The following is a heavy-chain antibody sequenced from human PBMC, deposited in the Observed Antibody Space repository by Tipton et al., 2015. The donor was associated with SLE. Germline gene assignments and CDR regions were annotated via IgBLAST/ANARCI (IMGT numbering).Heavy chain of an antibody. CDR1: GGSISSHY. Sequence: LRLSCTVSGGSISSHYWSWIRQPPGKGLEWIGYIYYSGSTNYNPSLKSRVTISVDTSKNQFSLKLSSVTAADTAVYYCARGWGIAAAAYFDYWGQGTLVPVSS. CDR2: IYYSGST. CDR3: ARGWGIAAAAYFDY. V-gene: IGHV4-59*11. J-gene: IGHJ4*02. D-gene: IGHD6-13*01.